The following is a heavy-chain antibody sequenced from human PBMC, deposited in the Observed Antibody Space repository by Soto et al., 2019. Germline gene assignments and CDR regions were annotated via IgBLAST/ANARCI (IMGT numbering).Heavy chain of an antibody. CDR1: GYPVTAYY. D-gene: IGHD6-19*01. CDR2: INPATGAA. Sequence: QLHLVQSGAVVKKPGASVTVSCSASGYPVTAYYMHWVRQAPGRGLEWMGGINPATGAAKYTQTFQGRVTLDRDTATSTVFMELSGLTSGDTAVFYLARGGGAGVAGSAAFDMWGQGTLVTVSS. CDR3: ARGGGAGVAGSAAFDM. V-gene: IGHV1-2*02. J-gene: IGHJ3*02.